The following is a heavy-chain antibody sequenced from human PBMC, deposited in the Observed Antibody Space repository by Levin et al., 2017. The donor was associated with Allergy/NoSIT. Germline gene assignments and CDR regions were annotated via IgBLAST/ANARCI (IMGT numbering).Heavy chain of an antibody. CDR1: GYSFTSYW. Sequence: KVSCKGSGYSFTSYWIGWVRQMPGKGLEWMGIIYPGDSDTRYSPSFRGQVTISADKSISTAYLQWSSLKASDTAMYYCARHSGLAVAGTGGWYYGMDVWGQGTTVTVSS. CDR2: IYPGDSDT. J-gene: IGHJ6*02. CDR3: ARHSGLAVAGTGGWYYGMDV. D-gene: IGHD6-19*01. V-gene: IGHV5-51*01.